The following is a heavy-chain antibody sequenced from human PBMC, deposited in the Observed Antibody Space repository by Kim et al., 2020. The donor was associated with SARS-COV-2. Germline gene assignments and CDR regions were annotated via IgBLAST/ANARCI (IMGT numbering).Heavy chain of an antibody. CDR3: AKVGKNSSATIDY. J-gene: IGHJ4*02. D-gene: IGHD6-25*01. CDR1: GFTFSSYG. Sequence: GGSLRLSCAASGFTFSSYGMHWVRQAPGKGLEWVAVISYDGSNKYYVDSVKGRFTISRDNSKNTLYLQMNSLRGEDTAVYYCAKVGKNSSATIDYWGQGT. V-gene: IGHV3-30*18. CDR2: ISYDGSNK.